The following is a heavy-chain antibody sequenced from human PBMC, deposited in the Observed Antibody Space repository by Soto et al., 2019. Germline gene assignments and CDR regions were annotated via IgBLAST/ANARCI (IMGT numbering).Heavy chain of an antibody. D-gene: IGHD3-22*01. CDR1: GYSFTSYW. Sequence: GESLKISCKGSGYSFTSYWISWVRQMPGKGLEWMGRIDPSDSYTNYSPSFQGHVTISADKSISTAYLQWSGLKASDTAMYYCARLARYDSSGHQGGFDYWGQGTLVTVSS. CDR3: ARLARYDSSGHQGGFDY. J-gene: IGHJ4*02. V-gene: IGHV5-10-1*01. CDR2: IDPSDSYT.